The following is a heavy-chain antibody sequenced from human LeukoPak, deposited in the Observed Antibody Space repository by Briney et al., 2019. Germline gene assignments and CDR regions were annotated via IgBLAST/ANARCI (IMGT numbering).Heavy chain of an antibody. CDR1: EFTFGDYD. V-gene: IGHV3-23*01. CDR2: ISGDGLGT. D-gene: IGHD3-10*01. CDR3: AKGPNFGSWRALDY. J-gene: IGHJ4*02. Sequence: GGSLTLSCAASEFTFGDYDMSWVRQTLGKGLEWVSSISGDGLGTWYAVSVRGRFTISRDKPRNTLYLQLNSLRVDDTAVYYCAKGPNFGSWRALDYWGQGSLVTVSS.